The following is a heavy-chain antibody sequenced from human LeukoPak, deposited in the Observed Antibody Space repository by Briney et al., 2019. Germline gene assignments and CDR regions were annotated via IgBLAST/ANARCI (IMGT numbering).Heavy chain of an antibody. CDR1: GGTFSSYA. CDR2: IIPIFGTA. Sequence: ASVKVSCKASGGTFSSYAISWVRQAPGQGLEWMGGIIPIFGTANYAQKFQGRVTITADESTSTAYMELSSLRSDDTAVYYCARGSYLDAFDIWGQGTMVTVSS. V-gene: IGHV1-69*01. D-gene: IGHD1-26*01. J-gene: IGHJ3*02. CDR3: ARGSYLDAFDI.